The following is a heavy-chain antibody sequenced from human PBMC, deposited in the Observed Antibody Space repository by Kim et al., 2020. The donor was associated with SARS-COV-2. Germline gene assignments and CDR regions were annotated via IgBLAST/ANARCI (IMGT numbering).Heavy chain of an antibody. CDR3: IIYGDYDWVNDC. Sequence: YSASVEGRFTISRDDSKNTAYLQMNSLKTEDTAVYYCIIYGDYDWVNDCWGQGTLVTVSS. J-gene: IGHJ4*02. V-gene: IGHV3-73*01. D-gene: IGHD4-17*01.